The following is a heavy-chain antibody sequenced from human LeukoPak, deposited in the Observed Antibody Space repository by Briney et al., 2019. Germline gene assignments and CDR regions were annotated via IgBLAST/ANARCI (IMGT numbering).Heavy chain of an antibody. D-gene: IGHD4-23*01. CDR2: IRSKANNYAT. V-gene: IGHV3-73*01. CDR1: GLTFSGSA. CDR3: TRRYGGNSWWFDP. J-gene: IGHJ5*02. Sequence: GGALRLSCAASGLTFSGSAMHWVRQAAGKGLEGVGRIRSKANNYATAYAASVTGRFTISRDDSKNTAYLQMNSLKTEDTAVYYCTRRYGGNSWWFDPWGQGTLVTVSS.